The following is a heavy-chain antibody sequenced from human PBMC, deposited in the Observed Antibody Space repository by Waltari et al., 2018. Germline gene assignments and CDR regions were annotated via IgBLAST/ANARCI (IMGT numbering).Heavy chain of an antibody. Sequence: EVQLVESGGGLVRPGGSLRLSCAASGLSFTTYNMNWVRQAPGKGVEWVSSISNTCAFMHYADSVKGRFTISRDNAKNALYLQLSSLRAEDTAMYYCATGGWGFFLGYWGQGTLVTVSS. V-gene: IGHV3-21*02. CDR1: GLSFTTYN. CDR2: ISNTCAFM. D-gene: IGHD7-27*01. J-gene: IGHJ4*02. CDR3: ATGGWGFFLGY.